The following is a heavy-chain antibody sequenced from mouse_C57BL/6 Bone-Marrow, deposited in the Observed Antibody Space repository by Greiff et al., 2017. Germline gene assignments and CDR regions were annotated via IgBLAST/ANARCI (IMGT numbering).Heavy chain of an antibody. CDR1: GYAFSSSW. J-gene: IGHJ3*01. V-gene: IGHV1-82*01. Sequence: QVQLQQSGPELVKPGASVKISCKASGYAFSSSWMNWVKQRPGKGLEWIGRIYPGDGDTNYNGKFKGKATLTADKSSSTAYMQLSSLTSEDSAVYFFARSAPRFAYWGQGTLVTFSA. CDR3: ARSAPRFAY. CDR2: IYPGDGDT.